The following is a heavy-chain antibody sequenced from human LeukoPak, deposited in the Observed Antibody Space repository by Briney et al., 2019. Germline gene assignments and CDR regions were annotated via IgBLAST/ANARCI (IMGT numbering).Heavy chain of an antibody. V-gene: IGHV1-8*03. Sequence: ASVKVPCKASGYTFTSYDINWVRQAPGQGLEWMGWINPNSGNTGYAQKVQGRVTISRNTSKSTAYMELHILEAEVTAVYYCARVPLYCSSTSCYERGHFDYWGQGTLVTVSS. CDR1: GYTFTSYD. D-gene: IGHD2-2*01. J-gene: IGHJ4*02. CDR2: INPNSGNT. CDR3: ARVPLYCSSTSCYERGHFDY.